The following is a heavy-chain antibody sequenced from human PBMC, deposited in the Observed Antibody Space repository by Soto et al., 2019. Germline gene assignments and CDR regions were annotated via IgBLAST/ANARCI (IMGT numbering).Heavy chain of an antibody. J-gene: IGHJ6*02. CDR3: ARGFESCSSWYYYYYGMDV. V-gene: IGHV3-33*01. Sequence: GGSLRLSCAASGFTFSSYGMHWVRQAPGKWLEWVAVIWYDGSNKYYADSVKGRFTISRDNSKNTLYLQMNSLRSEDTAVYYCARGFESCSSWYYYYYGMDVWGQGXTVTVSS. CDR1: GFTFSSYG. D-gene: IGHD6-13*01. CDR2: IWYDGSNK.